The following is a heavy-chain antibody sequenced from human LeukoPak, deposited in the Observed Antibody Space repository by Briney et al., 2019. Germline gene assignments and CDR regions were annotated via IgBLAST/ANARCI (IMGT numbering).Heavy chain of an antibody. V-gene: IGHV3-9*01. CDR2: ISWNSGSI. CDR1: GFTFDEYA. Sequence: GGSLRLSCAASGFTFDEYAMHWVRQAPGKGLEWVSGISWNSGSIGYADSVKGRFTISRDNAKNSLYLQMNSLRAEDTAVYYCARKGRSGSGTYISRDWGQGTLVTVSS. J-gene: IGHJ4*02. D-gene: IGHD3-10*01. CDR3: ARKGRSGSGTYISRD.